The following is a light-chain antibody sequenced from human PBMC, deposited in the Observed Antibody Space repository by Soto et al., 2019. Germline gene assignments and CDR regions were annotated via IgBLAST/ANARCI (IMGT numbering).Light chain of an antibody. CDR3: QQYYTYAT. Sequence: DIQLTQSPSSLSASVGGTVTLTSRASQKIRNLLAWYQQKPGRAPKPLIFDASTLRTGVPSRFSGSGSGSEFNFTITGLHPDDFATYFCQQYYTYATLAHGTRLEIK. CDR1: QKIRNL. V-gene: IGKV1-5*01. J-gene: IGKJ5*01. CDR2: DAS.